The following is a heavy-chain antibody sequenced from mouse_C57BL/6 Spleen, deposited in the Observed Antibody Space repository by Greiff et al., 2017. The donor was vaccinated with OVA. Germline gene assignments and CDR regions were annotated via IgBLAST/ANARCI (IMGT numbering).Heavy chain of an antibody. V-gene: IGHV1-61*01. J-gene: IGHJ1*01. Sequence: QVQLQQPGAELVRPGSSVKLSCKASGYTFTSYWMDWVKQRPGQGLEWIGNIYPSDSETHYNQKFKDKATLTVDKSSSTAYMQLSSLTSGDSAVYYCAKGGSSWYFDVWGAGATVTVSS. CDR1: GYTFTSYW. D-gene: IGHD1-1*01. CDR3: AKGGSSWYFDV. CDR2: IYPSDSET.